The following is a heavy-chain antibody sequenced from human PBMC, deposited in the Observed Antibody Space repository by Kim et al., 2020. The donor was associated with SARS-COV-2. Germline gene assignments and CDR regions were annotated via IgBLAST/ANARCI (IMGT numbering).Heavy chain of an antibody. CDR3: ANVNRHDKGRGMDV. D-gene: IGHD3-10*01. Sequence: YAESVKGRFIIFRDNSKNILYLQMNNLRGEEKAMYYCANVNRHDKGRGMDVWGQGTTVTVSS. J-gene: IGHJ6*02. V-gene: IGHV3-53*01.